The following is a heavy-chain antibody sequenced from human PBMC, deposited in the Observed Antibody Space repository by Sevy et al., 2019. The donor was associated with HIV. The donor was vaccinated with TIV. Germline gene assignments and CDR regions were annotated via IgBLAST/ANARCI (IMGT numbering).Heavy chain of an antibody. Sequence: GGSLRLSCVASGFTFSTSWMHWVRQAPGKGLVWVSRINSDGSSTNYADSVKGRFTSSRDNAKNTLYLQMNSLGADETAVYYCVRLNLVGASWGQGTLVTVSS. J-gene: IGHJ5*02. CDR2: INSDGSST. CDR3: VRLNLVGAS. CDR1: GFTFSTSW. V-gene: IGHV3-74*01. D-gene: IGHD3-10*01.